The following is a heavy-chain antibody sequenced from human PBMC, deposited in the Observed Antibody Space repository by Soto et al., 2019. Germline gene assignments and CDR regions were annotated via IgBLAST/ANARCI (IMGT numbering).Heavy chain of an antibody. J-gene: IGHJ5*02. V-gene: IGHV3-21*01. CDR1: GFTFSSYS. CDR2: ISSSSSYI. Sequence: GGSLRLSCAASGFTFSSYSMNWVRQAPGKGLEWVSSISSSSSYIYYADSVKGRFTISRDNAKNSLYLQMNSLRAEDTAVYYCARATGPVRGVIIKEHRFDPWGQGTLVTVSS. D-gene: IGHD3-10*01. CDR3: ARATGPVRGVIIKEHRFDP.